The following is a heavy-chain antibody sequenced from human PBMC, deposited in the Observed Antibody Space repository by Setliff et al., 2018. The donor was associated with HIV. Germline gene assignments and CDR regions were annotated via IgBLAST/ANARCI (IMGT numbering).Heavy chain of an antibody. D-gene: IGHD2-8*01. CDR1: VFTFINYD. CDR2: MNPNSSNT. J-gene: IGHJ6*03. Sequence: ASVKVSCKASVFTFINYDINWVRQAPGQGLEWMGWMNPNSSNTGYAQKFQGRVAMTRNTSINTAYMALSSLRSEHTAVYYCARGRVMVYANRRYYDSMEVWGKGNTGTVSS. V-gene: IGHV1-8*02. CDR3: ARGRVMVYANRRYYDSMEV.